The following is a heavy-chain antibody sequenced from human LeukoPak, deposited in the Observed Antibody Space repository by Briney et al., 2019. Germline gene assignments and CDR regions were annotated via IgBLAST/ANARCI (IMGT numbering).Heavy chain of an antibody. J-gene: IGHJ4*02. CDR2: IYPGDSDT. V-gene: IGHV5-51*01. D-gene: IGHD3-22*01. CDR3: ARQEGYYDSSGYRLGAGSVVVLDY. Sequence: GESLKISCKGSGYXFTSYWICWVRQMPGKGLEWMGIIYPGDSDTIYSPSFQGQVTISADKSISTAYLQWSSLKALDTAMYYCARQEGYYDSSGYRLGAGSVVVLDYWGQGTLVTVSS. CDR1: GYXFTSYW.